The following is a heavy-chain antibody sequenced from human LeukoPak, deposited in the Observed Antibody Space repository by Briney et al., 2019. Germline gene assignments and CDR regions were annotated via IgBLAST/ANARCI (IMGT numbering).Heavy chain of an antibody. CDR1: GFTFSSYA. Sequence: GGSLRLSCAASGFTFSSYAMSWVRQAPGKGLEWVSAISWNSGSMGYADSVKGRFSISRDNAKNSLYLQMNSLRAEDTALYYCAKGSSGWVYPCYFDDWGQGTLVTVSS. J-gene: IGHJ4*02. CDR2: ISWNSGSM. D-gene: IGHD6-19*01. CDR3: AKGSSGWVYPCYFDD. V-gene: IGHV3-9*01.